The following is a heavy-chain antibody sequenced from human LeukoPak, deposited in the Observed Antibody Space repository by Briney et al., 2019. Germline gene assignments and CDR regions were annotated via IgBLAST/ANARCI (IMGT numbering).Heavy chain of an antibody. D-gene: IGHD3-22*01. Sequence: PGASVKVSCKASGYTFTSYGISWVRQAPGQGLAWMGCIIAYNGNTNYAQKLQGRVTMTTDTSTSTAYMELRSLRSDDTAVYYCARSGYYYDSSGYYYFDYWGQGTLVTVSS. CDR2: IIAYNGNT. J-gene: IGHJ4*02. CDR3: ARSGYYYDSSGYYYFDY. CDR1: GYTFTSYG. V-gene: IGHV1-18*01.